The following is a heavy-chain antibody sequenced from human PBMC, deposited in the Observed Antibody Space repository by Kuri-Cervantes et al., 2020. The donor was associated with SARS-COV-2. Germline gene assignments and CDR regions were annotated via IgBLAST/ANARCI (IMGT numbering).Heavy chain of an antibody. V-gene: IGHV3-20*04. J-gene: IGHJ3*02. CDR3: CTPRTTGASDI. CDR1: GFTFDEYA. Sequence: GESLKISCAGSGFTFDEYAMSWVRQAPGKGLVWVRGINGNGDSSAYADAVEGRFTVFRDNAKNSLYLQMNSLRVEDTAVYYCCTPRTTGASDIWGQGTMVTVSS. CDR2: INGNGDSS. D-gene: IGHD1-7*01.